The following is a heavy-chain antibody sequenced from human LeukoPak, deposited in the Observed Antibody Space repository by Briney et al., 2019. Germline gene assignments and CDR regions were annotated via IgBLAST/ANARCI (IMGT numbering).Heavy chain of an antibody. D-gene: IGHD3-3*01. CDR3: ARDRYDFWSGYRYYYGMDV. J-gene: IGHJ6*02. V-gene: IGHV3-33*01. CDR1: GFTFSSYG. CDR2: IWYDGSNK. Sequence: PGGSLRLSCAASGFTFSSYGMHWVRQAPGKGLKWVAVIWYDGSNKYYADSVKGRFTISRDNSKNTLYLQMNSLRAEDTAVYYCARDRYDFWSGYRYYYGMDVWGQGTTVTVSS.